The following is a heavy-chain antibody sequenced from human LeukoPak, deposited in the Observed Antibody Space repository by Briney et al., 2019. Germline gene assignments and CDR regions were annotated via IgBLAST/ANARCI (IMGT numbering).Heavy chain of an antibody. J-gene: IGHJ4*02. CDR2: IYYSGST. CDR1: GGSISSGGYY. CDR3: ARDAAGSGSYYRNLDY. D-gene: IGHD3-10*01. V-gene: IGHV4-31*03. Sequence: SETLSLTCTVSGGSISSGGYYWSWIRQHPGKGLEWIGYIYYSGSTYYNPSLKSRVTISVDTSKNQFSLKLSSVTAADTAVYYCARDAAGSGSYYRNLDYWGQGTLVTVSS.